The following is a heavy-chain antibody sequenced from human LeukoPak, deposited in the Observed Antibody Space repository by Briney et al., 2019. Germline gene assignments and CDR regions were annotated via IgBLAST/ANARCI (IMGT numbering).Heavy chain of an antibody. CDR1: GFTFSSYS. V-gene: IGHV3-48*02. D-gene: IGHD3-22*01. J-gene: IGHJ6*02. CDR2: ISSSSSTI. CDR3: ARDNYYDSSGYYRTGSYYYGMDD. Sequence: GGSLRLSCAASGFTFSSYSMNWVRQAPGKGLEWVSYISSSSSTIYYADSVKGRFTISRDNAKSSLYLQMNSLRDEDTAVYYCARDNYYDSSGYYRTGSYYYGMDDWGQGTTVTVSS.